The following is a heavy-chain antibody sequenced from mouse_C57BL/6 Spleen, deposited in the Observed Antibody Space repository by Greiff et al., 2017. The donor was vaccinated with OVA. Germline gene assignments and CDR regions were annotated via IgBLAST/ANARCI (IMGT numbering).Heavy chain of an antibody. D-gene: IGHD2-5*01. CDR2: IYPGSGST. CDR3: ARSGSNYEVWFAY. V-gene: IGHV1-55*01. CDR1: GYTFTSYW. Sequence: QVQLQQPGAELVKPGASVKMSCKASGYTFTSYWITWVKQRPGQGLEWIGDIYPGSGSTNYNEKFKSKATLTVDTSSSTAYMQLSSLTSEDSAVCYCARSGSNYEVWFAYWGQGTLVTFSA. J-gene: IGHJ3*01.